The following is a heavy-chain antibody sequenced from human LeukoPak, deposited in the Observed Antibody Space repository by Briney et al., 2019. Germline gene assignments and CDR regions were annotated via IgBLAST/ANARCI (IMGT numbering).Heavy chain of an antibody. D-gene: IGHD3/OR15-3a*01. J-gene: IGHJ4*02. Sequence: PGGSLRLSCAASGFTSSTYWMSWVRQAPGKGLEWVAIINQDGSQKYYVDSVKGRFTISRDNAKNSLYLQMDSLRVEDTAVYHCAKDVAWGRMDLWGQGTLATVSS. V-gene: IGHV3-7*01. CDR2: INQDGSQK. CDR3: AKDVAWGRMDL. CDR1: GFTSSTYW.